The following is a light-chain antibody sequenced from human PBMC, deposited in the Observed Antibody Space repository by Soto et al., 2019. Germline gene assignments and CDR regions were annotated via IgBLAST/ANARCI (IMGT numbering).Light chain of an antibody. CDR1: QTISSW. V-gene: IGKV1-5*03. J-gene: IGKJ3*01. CDR2: KAS. CDR3: QQSNSFPFT. Sequence: DIQMTQSPSTLSGSVGDRVTITCRASQTISSWLAWYQQKPGKAPKLLIYKASTLKSGVPSRFSGSGSGTEFTLTISSLQPEDFATYYCQQSNSFPFTFGPGTKVDIK.